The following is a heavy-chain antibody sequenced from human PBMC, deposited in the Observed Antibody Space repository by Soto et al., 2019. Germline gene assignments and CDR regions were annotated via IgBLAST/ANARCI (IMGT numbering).Heavy chain of an antibody. CDR2: IFYSGSF. CDR3: ARAPENPPIRGVVRPYFFNY. D-gene: IGHD3-3*01. V-gene: IGHV4-31*03. CDR1: GDSISSGGSY. Sequence: QVQLQESGPGLVKPSQTLSLTCTVSGDSISSGGSYWCWIRQRPGKVLEWIGYIFYSGSFYYTTSLKGRDMIATDTAKNQFSLRLTSVTAADTAVYYFARAPENPPIRGVVRPYFFNYWGQGTLVTVSS. J-gene: IGHJ4*02.